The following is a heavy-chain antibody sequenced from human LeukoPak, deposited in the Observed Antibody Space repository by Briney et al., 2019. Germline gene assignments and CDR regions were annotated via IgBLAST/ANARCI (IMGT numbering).Heavy chain of an antibody. J-gene: IGHJ5*02. CDR3: ARVLMVVVVPGAMPFDWFDP. CDR2: VIPLFGTV. CDR1: GGSFRSYG. V-gene: IGHV1-69*13. Sequence: SVKVSCKASGGSFRSYGFSWVRQAPGQGLEWMGRVIPLFGTVNYAQKFQDRVTITADESTSTVYMELSSLRSEDTAVYYCARVLMVVVVPGAMPFDWFDPWGQGTLVTVSS. D-gene: IGHD2-2*01.